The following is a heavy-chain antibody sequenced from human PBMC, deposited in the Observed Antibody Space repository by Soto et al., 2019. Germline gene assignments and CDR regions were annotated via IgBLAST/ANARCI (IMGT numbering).Heavy chain of an antibody. CDR2: INHSGST. CDR1: GGSFSGYY. J-gene: IGHJ4*02. CDR3: ARGGRYYGSGSYYFDY. V-gene: IGHV4-34*01. D-gene: IGHD3-10*01. Sequence: SETLSLTCAVYGGSFSGYYWSWMRQPPGKGLEWIGEINHSGSTNYNPSLKSRVTISVDTSKNQFSLKLSSVTAADTAVYYCARGGRYYGSGSYYFDYWGQGTLVTVSS.